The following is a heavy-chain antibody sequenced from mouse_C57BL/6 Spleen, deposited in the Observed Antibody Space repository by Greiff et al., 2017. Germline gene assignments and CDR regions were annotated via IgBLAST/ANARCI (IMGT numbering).Heavy chain of an antibody. D-gene: IGHD2-4*01. Sequence: EVQLQQSGAELVRPGASVKLSCTASGFNIKDDYMHWVKQRPEQGLEWIGWIDPENGDTEYASKFQGKATITADTSSNTAYLQLSSLTSEDTAVYYCTTRYDYDAYYFDYWGQGTTLTVSS. CDR2: IDPENGDT. J-gene: IGHJ2*01. V-gene: IGHV14-4*01. CDR1: GFNIKDDY. CDR3: TTRYDYDAYYFDY.